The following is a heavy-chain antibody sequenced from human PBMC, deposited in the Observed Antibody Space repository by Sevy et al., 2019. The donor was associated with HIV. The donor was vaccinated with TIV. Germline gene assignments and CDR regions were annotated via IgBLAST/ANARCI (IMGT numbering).Heavy chain of an antibody. V-gene: IGHV3-23*01. J-gene: IGHJ6*02. D-gene: IGHD2-2*01. CDR1: GFTFSNYA. Sequence: GGSLRLSCAASGFTFSNYAMSWVRQAPGKGLEWVSSISRSGSSTDYADSVKGRFIISRDNSMNTLYLQMNSLRAEDTAVYYCAKVDVVVPVADYGLDVWGQGTTVTVSS. CDR3: AKVDVVVPVADYGLDV. CDR2: ISRSGSST.